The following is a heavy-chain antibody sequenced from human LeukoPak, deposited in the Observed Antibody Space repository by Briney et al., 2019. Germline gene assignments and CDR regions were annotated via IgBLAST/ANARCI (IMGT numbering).Heavy chain of an antibody. CDR1: GFTFTSSA. V-gene: IGHV1-58*01. D-gene: IGHD3-3*01. CDR2: IVVGSGNT. CDR3: AADPSNYDFWSGYSFDY. Sequence: TSVKVSCKASGFTFTSSAVQWVRQARGQRLEWIGWIVVGSGNTNYAQKFQERVTITRDMSTSTAYMELSSLRSEDTAVYYCAADPSNYDFWSGYSFDYWGQGTLVTVSS. J-gene: IGHJ4*02.